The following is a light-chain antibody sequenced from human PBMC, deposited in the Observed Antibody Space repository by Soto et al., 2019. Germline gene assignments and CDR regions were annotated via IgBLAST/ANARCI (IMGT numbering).Light chain of an antibody. V-gene: IGKV3-20*01. CDR2: GAS. CDR3: ETYGSCSST. CDR1: QSVSSSY. Sequence: EIVLTQSPGTLSLSPGERATLSCRASQSVSSSYLAWYHHKPGQAPRLLIAGASSSATGIPDRFSGSGSGTDFTFTISRLETEDVAVYYCETYGSCSSTFGQGTKVESK. J-gene: IGKJ2*01.